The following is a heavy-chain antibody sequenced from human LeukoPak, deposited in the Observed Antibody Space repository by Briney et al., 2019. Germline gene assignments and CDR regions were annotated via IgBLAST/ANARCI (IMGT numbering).Heavy chain of an antibody. J-gene: IGHJ3*02. CDR2: IYTSGST. Sequence: SETLSLTCTVSGGSISSYYWSWIRQPAGKGLEWIGRIYTSGSTNYNPSLKSRVTMSVDTSKNQFSLKLSSVPAADTAVYYCARVRGFMITFGGVIADAFDIWGQGTMVTVSS. CDR1: GGSISSYY. D-gene: IGHD3-16*02. V-gene: IGHV4-4*07. CDR3: ARVRGFMITFGGVIADAFDI.